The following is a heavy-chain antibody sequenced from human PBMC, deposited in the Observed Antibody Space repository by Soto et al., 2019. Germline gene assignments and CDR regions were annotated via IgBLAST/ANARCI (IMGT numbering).Heavy chain of an antibody. V-gene: IGHV6-1*01. CDR3: ARENGAAAQAHYYYGMDV. CDR1: GDSVSSNSAT. D-gene: IGHD2-2*01. CDR2: TYYRSKWYN. Sequence: PSQTLSLTCAISGDSVSSNSATWNWIRQSPSRGLEWLGRTYYRSKWYNDYAVSVKSRLTINPDTSKNKFSLQLNSVTPDDTAVYYFARENGAAAQAHYYYGMDVWGQGTTVTVSS. J-gene: IGHJ6*02.